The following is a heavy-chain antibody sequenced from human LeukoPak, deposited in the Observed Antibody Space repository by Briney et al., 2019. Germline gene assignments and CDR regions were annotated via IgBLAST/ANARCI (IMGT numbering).Heavy chain of an antibody. Sequence: ASVKVSCKASGYTFTSYDINWVRQATGQGLEWMGWMNPNSGNTGYAQKFQARVTMTRNTSISTAYMELSSLRSEDTAVYYCARITTMVRGVLSYWGQGTLVTVSS. CDR3: ARITTMVRGVLSY. V-gene: IGHV1-8*01. J-gene: IGHJ4*02. CDR1: GYTFTSYD. D-gene: IGHD3-10*01. CDR2: MNPNSGNT.